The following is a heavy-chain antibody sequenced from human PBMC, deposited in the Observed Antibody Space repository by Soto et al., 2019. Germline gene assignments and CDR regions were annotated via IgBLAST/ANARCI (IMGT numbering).Heavy chain of an antibody. Sequence: GGSLRLSCAASGFTFSSYSMNWVRQAPGKGLEWVSYISSSSSTIYYADSVKGRFTISRDNAKNSLYLQMNSLRDEDTAVYYCARDRITMVRGVKGRNYGMDVWGQGTTVTVSS. V-gene: IGHV3-48*02. J-gene: IGHJ6*02. CDR2: ISSSSSTI. CDR1: GFTFSSYS. CDR3: ARDRITMVRGVKGRNYGMDV. D-gene: IGHD3-10*01.